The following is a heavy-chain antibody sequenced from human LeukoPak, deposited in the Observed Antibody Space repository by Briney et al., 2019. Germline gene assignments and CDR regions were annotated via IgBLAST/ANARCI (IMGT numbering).Heavy chain of an antibody. CDR1: GGTFSSYA. CDR3: ARERVEGSLFDY. V-gene: IGHV1-69*13. D-gene: IGHD2-15*01. CDR2: IIPIFGTA. J-gene: IGHJ4*02. Sequence: SVKVSCKASGGTFSSYAISWVRQAPGQGLEWTGGIIPIFGTANYAQKFQGRVTITADESTSTAYMELSSLRSEDTAVYYCARERVEGSLFDYWGQGTLVTVSS.